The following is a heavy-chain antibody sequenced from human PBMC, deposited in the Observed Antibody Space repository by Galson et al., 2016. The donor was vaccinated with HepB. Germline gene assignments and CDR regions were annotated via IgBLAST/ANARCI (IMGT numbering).Heavy chain of an antibody. J-gene: IGHJ3*02. Sequence: TLSLTCTVSGGSISSGGYYWSWIRQHPGKGLEWIGYIYYSGSTYYNPSLKSRVTISVDTSKNQFSLKLSSVTAADTAVYYCARHYDSSGNDAFDIWGQGTMVTVSS. D-gene: IGHD3-22*01. CDR3: ARHYDSSGNDAFDI. V-gene: IGHV4-31*03. CDR1: GGSISSGGYY. CDR2: IYYSGST.